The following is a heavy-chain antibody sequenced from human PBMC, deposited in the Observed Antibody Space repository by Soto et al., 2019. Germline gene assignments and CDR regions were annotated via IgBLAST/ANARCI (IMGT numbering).Heavy chain of an antibody. CDR1: GYTFTSYD. CDR2: MNPNSGNT. Sequence: ASVKVSCKASGYTFTSYDINWVRQATGQGLEWMGWMNPNSGNTGYAQKFQGRVTMTRNTSISTAYMELSSLRSEDTAVYYCARGGTIPNWFDPWGQGTLVTVSS. V-gene: IGHV1-8*01. CDR3: ARGGTIPNWFDP. J-gene: IGHJ5*02. D-gene: IGHD3-3*01.